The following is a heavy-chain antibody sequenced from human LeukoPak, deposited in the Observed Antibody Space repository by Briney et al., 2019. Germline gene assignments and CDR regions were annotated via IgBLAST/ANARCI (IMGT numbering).Heavy chain of an antibody. CDR3: TRGSYGDYGY. J-gene: IGHJ4*02. V-gene: IGHV3-21*01. Sequence: GGSLILSCAASGFIFSSFTMNWVRQAPGKGLEWVSSISSDSKSIYYADSVKGRFIISRDNAKNSLFLQMDSLRAEDTALYYCTRGSYGDYGYWGQGTLVTVSS. CDR1: GFIFSSFT. CDR2: ISSDSKSI. D-gene: IGHD4-17*01.